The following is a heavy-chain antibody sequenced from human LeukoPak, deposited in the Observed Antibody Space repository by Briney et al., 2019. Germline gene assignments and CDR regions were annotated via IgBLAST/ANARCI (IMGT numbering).Heavy chain of an antibody. CDR2: INHSGST. Sequence: SETLSLTCAVYGGSFSGYYWSWIRQPPGKGLEWIGEINHSGSTNYNPSLKSRVTISVDTSKNQFSLKLSSVTAADTAVYYCATHQYGVVPYWGQGTLVTVSS. V-gene: IGHV4-34*01. J-gene: IGHJ4*02. CDR3: ATHQYGVVPY. D-gene: IGHD2-21*01. CDR1: GGSFSGYY.